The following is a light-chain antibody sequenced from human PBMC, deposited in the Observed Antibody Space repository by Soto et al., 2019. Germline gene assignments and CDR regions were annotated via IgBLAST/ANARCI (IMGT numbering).Light chain of an antibody. CDR3: QQYHNWPPIT. CDR2: GAS. J-gene: IGKJ5*01. Sequence: EIVMTQSPATLSVSRGEGATLSCRASQSVSSNLAWYQQKPGQAPRLLIYGASTRATGIPARFSGSGSGTEFTLTISNLQSEDFAVYFCQQYHNWPPITFGQGTRLEI. CDR1: QSVSSN. V-gene: IGKV3D-15*01.